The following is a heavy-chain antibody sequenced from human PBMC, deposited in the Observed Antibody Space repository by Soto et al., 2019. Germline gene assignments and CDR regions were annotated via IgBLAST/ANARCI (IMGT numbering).Heavy chain of an antibody. V-gene: IGHV3-43*01. J-gene: IGHJ4*02. D-gene: IGHD3-22*01. CDR3: VKDGGHYYDSSGYLNDY. Sequence: GGSLRLSCAASGFTFDDYTMHWFRQTPEKGLEWVSLISWDGILSFYADSVKGRFTISRDNSKNALYLQMSSLRAEDTAVYYCVKDGGHYYDSSGYLNDYWGQGTLVTVSS. CDR1: GFTFDDYT. CDR2: ISWDGILS.